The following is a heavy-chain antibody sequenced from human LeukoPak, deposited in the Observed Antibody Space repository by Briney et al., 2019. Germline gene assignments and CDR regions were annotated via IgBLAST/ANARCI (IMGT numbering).Heavy chain of an antibody. CDR3: AGGASYGYPLPY. Sequence: SETLSLTCTVSGGSISSYYWRWIRQPPGKGLEWIGYIYYSGSTNYNPSLKSRVTISVDTSKNQFSLKLSSVTAADTAVYYCAGGASYGYPLPYWGQGTLVTVSS. CDR1: GGSISSYY. J-gene: IGHJ4*02. CDR2: IYYSGST. D-gene: IGHD5-18*01. V-gene: IGHV4-59*01.